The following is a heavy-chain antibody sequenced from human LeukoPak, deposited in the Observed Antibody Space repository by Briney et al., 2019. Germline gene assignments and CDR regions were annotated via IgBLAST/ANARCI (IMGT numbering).Heavy chain of an antibody. V-gene: IGHV1-69*13. J-gene: IGHJ4*02. CDR1: GGTFSSYA. CDR3: AKDGDCSGGSCYSFDY. CDR2: IIPIFGTA. D-gene: IGHD2-15*01. Sequence: SVKVSCKASGGTFSSYAISWVRQAPGQGLEWMGGIIPIFGTANYAQKFQGRVTITADESTSTAYMELSSLRSEDTAVYYCAKDGDCSGGSCYSFDYWGQGTLVTVSS.